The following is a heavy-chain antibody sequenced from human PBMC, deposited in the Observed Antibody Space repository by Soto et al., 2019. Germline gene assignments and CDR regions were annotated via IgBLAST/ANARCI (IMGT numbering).Heavy chain of an antibody. CDR1: GYTFTSYG. D-gene: IGHD3-3*01. CDR3: AREERFFEWFPQGTTNGMDV. V-gene: IGHV1-18*01. Sequence: QVPLVQSGAEVKKPGASVKVSCKASGYTFTSYGITWVRQAPGQGLEWMGWISAYNGNTNYAQKLQGRVTMTTDTATSTAYMELRSLRSDDTAVNYCAREERFFEWFPQGTTNGMDVWGQGTTVTVSS. J-gene: IGHJ6*02. CDR2: ISAYNGNT.